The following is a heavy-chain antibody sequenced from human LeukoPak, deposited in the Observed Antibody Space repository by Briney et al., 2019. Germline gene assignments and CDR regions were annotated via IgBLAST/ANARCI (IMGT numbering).Heavy chain of an antibody. D-gene: IGHD6-19*01. V-gene: IGHV3-NL1*01. CDR1: GFTFSSYG. J-gene: IGHJ4*02. CDR2: IDGSGVTT. CDR3: AKTAVAGLLPYDY. Sequence: GGSLRLSCAASGFTFSSYGMHWVRQAPGKGLEWVSTIDGSGVTTYYADSVKGRFTISRDNSKNTLYLQMNSLRAEDTAVYYCAKTAVAGLLPYDYWGQGTLVTVSS.